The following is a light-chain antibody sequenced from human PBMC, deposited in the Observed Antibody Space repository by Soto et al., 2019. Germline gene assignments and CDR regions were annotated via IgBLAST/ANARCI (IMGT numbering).Light chain of an antibody. CDR3: QQYTGPPTT. CDR1: QTVSSNY. J-gene: IGKJ5*01. V-gene: IGKV3-20*01. Sequence: EIILTQSPDKESLSPCDRATLSCRASQTVSSNYLAWCQQRPGQAPRLLIYGASTRAAGIPDRFSGSGSGTDFTLTITRLEPEDSAVYFCQQYTGPPTTFGQGTRLEIK. CDR2: GAS.